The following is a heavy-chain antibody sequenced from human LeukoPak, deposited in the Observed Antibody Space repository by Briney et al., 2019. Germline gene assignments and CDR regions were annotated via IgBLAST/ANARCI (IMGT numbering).Heavy chain of an antibody. CDR1: GLTFSNAW. V-gene: IGHV3-15*01. D-gene: IGHD2-15*01. Sequence: GGSLRLSCAASGLTFSNAWMTWVRQAPGKGLEWVGRIKSKTDGGTTDYAAPVKDRFTISRDDSKTTLYLQMNSLKTEDTAVYYCTTVYCSGGSCGYWGYWGQGTLVTVSS. J-gene: IGHJ4*02. CDR3: TTVYCSGGSCGYWGY. CDR2: IKSKTDGGTT.